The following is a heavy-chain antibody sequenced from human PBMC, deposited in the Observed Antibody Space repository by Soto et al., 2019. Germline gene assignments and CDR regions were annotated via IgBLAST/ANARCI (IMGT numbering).Heavy chain of an antibody. D-gene: IGHD2-2*01. Sequence: GGSLRLSCAASGFTVSSNYMSWVRQAPGKGLEWVSVIYSGGSTYYADSVKGRFTISRHNSKNTLYLQMNSLRAEDTAVYYCARDNALGYCSSTSCPPGDYYYYYMDVWGKGTTVTVSS. CDR3: ARDNALGYCSSTSCPPGDYYYYYMDV. V-gene: IGHV3-53*04. CDR1: GFTVSSNY. CDR2: IYSGGST. J-gene: IGHJ6*03.